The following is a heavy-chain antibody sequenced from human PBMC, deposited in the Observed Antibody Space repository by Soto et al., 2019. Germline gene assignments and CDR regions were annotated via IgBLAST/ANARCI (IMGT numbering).Heavy chain of an antibody. J-gene: IGHJ4*02. CDR3: EGESGENWSYEAY. Sequence: PSETLSLTCTVSGDTITSFSCNWIRQSAGKGLERIGRISTTGNTHYNPSLESRVTMSLDTSKNQFSLKLTSVTAADTAVYYCEGESGENWSYEAYWSQGTLVTVSS. D-gene: IGHD1-7*01. V-gene: IGHV4-4*07. CDR1: GDTITSFS. CDR2: ISTTGNT.